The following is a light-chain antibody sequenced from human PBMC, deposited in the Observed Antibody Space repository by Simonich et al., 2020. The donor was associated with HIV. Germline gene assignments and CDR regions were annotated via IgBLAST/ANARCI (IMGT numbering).Light chain of an antibody. CDR2: AAS. J-gene: IGKJ2*01. Sequence: DIQMTQSPSSLSASVRDRVTITCRASQSISTYLNWYQQKPGKAPKLLIYAASSLQSGVPSRFSGSGSGTDYTLTISSLQPEDFATYYCQQYYSTLMYTFGQGTKLEIK. CDR1: QSISTY. CDR3: QQYYSTLMYT. V-gene: IGKV1-39*01.